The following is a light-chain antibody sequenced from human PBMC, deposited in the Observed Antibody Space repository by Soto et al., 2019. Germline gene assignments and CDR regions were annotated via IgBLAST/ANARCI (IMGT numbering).Light chain of an antibody. CDR1: QSVSGSY. V-gene: IGKV3D-7*01. Sequence: PGERVTLSCRASQSVSGSYLTWYQQKPGQAPGLLIYGASTRATGIPARFSGSGSGTDFTLTISSLQPEDFATYYCQQSYSTPPYTFGQGTKLDMK. CDR2: GAS. J-gene: IGKJ2*01. CDR3: QQSYSTPPYT.